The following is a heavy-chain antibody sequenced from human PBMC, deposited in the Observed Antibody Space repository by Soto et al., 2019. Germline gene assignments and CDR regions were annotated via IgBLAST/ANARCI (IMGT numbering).Heavy chain of an antibody. CDR3: AKGRQWLSPYYYYGMDV. CDR2: ISGSGGST. D-gene: IGHD6-19*01. CDR1: GFTFSSYA. Sequence: QPGGSLRLSCAASGFTFSSYAMSWVRQAPGKGLEWVSAISGSGGSTYYADSVKGRFTISRDNSKNTLYLQMNSLRAEDTAVYYCAKGRQWLSPYYYYGMDVWGQGTTVTVSS. J-gene: IGHJ6*02. V-gene: IGHV3-23*01.